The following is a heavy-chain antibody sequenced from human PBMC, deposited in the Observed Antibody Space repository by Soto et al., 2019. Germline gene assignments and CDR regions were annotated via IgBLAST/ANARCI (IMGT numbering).Heavy chain of an antibody. CDR3: ARTFVDGMAGFGP. CDR1: TFTFTSSA. Sequence: GASVKVSCKASTFTFTSSAVQWVRQARGQRLEWIGWIVVGSGNTKYAQNFQERVTITRDMSSGTAYLELSSLGSEDTAVYYCARTFVDGMAGFGPWGQGTLVTVSS. CDR2: IVVGSGNT. J-gene: IGHJ5*02. D-gene: IGHD2-15*01. V-gene: IGHV1-58*01.